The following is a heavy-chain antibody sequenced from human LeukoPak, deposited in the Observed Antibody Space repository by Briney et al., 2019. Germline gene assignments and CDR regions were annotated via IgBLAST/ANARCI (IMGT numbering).Heavy chain of an antibody. CDR3: AKGISDLGYYGSEGEDY. V-gene: IGHV3-23*01. CDR2: ISGSGGST. J-gene: IGHJ4*02. Sequence: GGSLRLSCAASGSGFTSGCCAMSWVRQAPGKGLEWVSSISGSGGSTYYADSVKGRFTISRDNSKNTLYLQMNSLRAEDTAVYYCAKGISDLGYYGSEGEDYWGQGTLVTVSS. D-gene: IGHD3-10*01. CDR1: GSGFTSGCCA.